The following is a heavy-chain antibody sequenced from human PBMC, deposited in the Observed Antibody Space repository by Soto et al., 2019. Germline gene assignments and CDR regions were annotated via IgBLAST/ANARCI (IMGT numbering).Heavy chain of an antibody. Sequence: QVQLVESGGGVVQPGRSLRLSCAASGFTFSSYAMHWVRQAPGKGMEWVAVISYDGSNKYYADSVKGRFTISRDNSKNTPYLQMNSLGAVDTAVYYCARGEGSGEGWGPGTLVTVSS. J-gene: IGHJ4*02. CDR3: ARGEGSGEG. D-gene: IGHD6-19*01. V-gene: IGHV3-30-3*01. CDR2: ISYDGSNK. CDR1: GFTFSSYA.